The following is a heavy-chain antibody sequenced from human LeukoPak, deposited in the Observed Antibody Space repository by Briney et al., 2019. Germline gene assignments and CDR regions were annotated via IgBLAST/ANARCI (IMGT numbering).Heavy chain of an antibody. CDR3: ARDLRIAGPQTDY. CDR2: ISGSTTDI. D-gene: IGHD6-13*01. Sequence: GSLRLSCAASGFTFTAYTINWVRQAPGKGLEWVSYISGSTTDIYYADSVKGRFTISRDNAKNSLYLQMNSLRAEDTAVYYCARDLRIAGPQTDYWGQGTLVTVSS. V-gene: IGHV3-21*01. CDR1: GFTFTAYT. J-gene: IGHJ4*02.